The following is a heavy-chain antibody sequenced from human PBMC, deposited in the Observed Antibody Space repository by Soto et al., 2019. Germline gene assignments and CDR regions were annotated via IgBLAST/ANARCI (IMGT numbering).Heavy chain of an antibody. J-gene: IGHJ6*03. D-gene: IGHD3-3*01. CDR1: GFTFSGSA. CDR2: IRSKRNNYAT. CDR3: STQAADFLIGKPQYYMDV. Sequence: EVQLVESGGGLVQPGGSLKLSCAASGFTFSGSAMHWLRQASGNGLEWVGRIRSKRNNYATVYGASQKGRFTISTDDAKNTAYLQLNSLNTEDTAVYYCSTQAADFLIGKPQYYMDVCRKGATVTVSS. V-gene: IGHV3-73*01.